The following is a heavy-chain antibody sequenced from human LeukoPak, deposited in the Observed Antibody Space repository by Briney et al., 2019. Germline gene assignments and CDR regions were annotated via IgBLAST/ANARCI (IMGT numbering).Heavy chain of an antibody. V-gene: IGHV4-59*08. J-gene: IGHJ3*02. CDR1: GGSISSYY. Sequence: PSETLSLTYTVSGGSISSYYWSWIRQPPGKGLEWIGYIYYSGGTNYNPSLKSRVSISVDTSKNQFSLKLSSVTAADTAVYYCARHFWQNYDAFDIWGQGTMVTVSS. CDR2: IYYSGGT. CDR3: ARHFWQNYDAFDI. D-gene: IGHD3-3*01.